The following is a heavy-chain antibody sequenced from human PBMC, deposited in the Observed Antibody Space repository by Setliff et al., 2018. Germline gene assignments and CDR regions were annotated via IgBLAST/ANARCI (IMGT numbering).Heavy chain of an antibody. Sequence: GGSLRLSCAASGFTFSSYTMNCGRQAPGKGLEWVSYIGSSTSTIYYADSVKGRFTISRDNSKNSLYLQMSSLRAEDTAVYFCARGPRDGYNPGLDYWGRGALVAVSS. CDR3: ARGPRDGYNPGLDY. CDR1: GFTFSSYT. J-gene: IGHJ4*02. D-gene: IGHD5-12*01. V-gene: IGHV3-48*01. CDR2: IGSSTSTI.